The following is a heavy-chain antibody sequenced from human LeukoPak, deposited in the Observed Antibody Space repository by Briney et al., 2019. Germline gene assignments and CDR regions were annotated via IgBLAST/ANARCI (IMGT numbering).Heavy chain of an antibody. CDR1: GFTFSSYG. Sequence: LTGGSLRLSCAASGFTFSSYGMHWVRQAPGKGLEWVAVISYDGSNKYYADSVKGRFTISRDNSKNTLYLQMNSLRAEDTAVYYCAKDMSIYGGNGGYYFDYWGQGTLVTVSS. V-gene: IGHV3-30*18. J-gene: IGHJ4*02. CDR3: AKDMSIYGGNGGYYFDY. D-gene: IGHD4-17*01. CDR2: ISYDGSNK.